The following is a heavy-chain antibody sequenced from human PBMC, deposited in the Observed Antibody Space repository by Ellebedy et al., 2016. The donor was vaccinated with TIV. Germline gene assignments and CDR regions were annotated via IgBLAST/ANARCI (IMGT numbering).Heavy chain of an antibody. Sequence: GESLKISCAASGFTFSSYWMHWVRQAPGKGLVWVSRINSDGSSTSYADSVKGRFTISRDNAKNTLYLQMNSLRAEDTAVYYCARVGAGYSSSWSQKGRGAFDIWGQGTMVTVSS. D-gene: IGHD6-13*01. CDR3: ARVGAGYSSSWSQKGRGAFDI. V-gene: IGHV3-74*01. J-gene: IGHJ3*02. CDR1: GFTFSSYW. CDR2: INSDGSST.